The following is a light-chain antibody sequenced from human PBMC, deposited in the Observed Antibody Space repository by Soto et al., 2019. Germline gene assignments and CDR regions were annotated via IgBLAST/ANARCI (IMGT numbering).Light chain of an antibody. CDR1: QSVSRK. Sequence: EIVMTQSPATLSVSPGERATLSCRASQSVSRKLAWYQQTRGQAPRLLIYGASTRATGVPARFSGSGSETDFTLTISSLEPEDFGVYFCHQRNKFGQGTRLEIK. J-gene: IGKJ5*01. V-gene: IGKV3-11*01. CDR2: GAS. CDR3: HQRNK.